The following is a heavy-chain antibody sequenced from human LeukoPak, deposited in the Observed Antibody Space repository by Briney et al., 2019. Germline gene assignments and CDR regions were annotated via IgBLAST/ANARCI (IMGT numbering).Heavy chain of an antibody. CDR3: ARAGRELLHHY. J-gene: IGHJ4*01. CDR1: GGTFSSYA. D-gene: IGHD1-26*01. CDR2: IIPILGIA. V-gene: IGHV1-69*04. Sequence: SVKVSCKASGGTFSSYAISWVRQAPGQGPEWMGRIIPILGIANYAQKFQGRVTITADKSTSTAYMELSSLRSEDTAVYYCARAGRELLHHYWGQGTLVTVSS.